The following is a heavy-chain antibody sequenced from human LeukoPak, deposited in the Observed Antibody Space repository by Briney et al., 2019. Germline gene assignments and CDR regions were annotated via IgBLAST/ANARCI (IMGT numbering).Heavy chain of an antibody. D-gene: IGHD3-22*01. CDR1: GYTLTELS. V-gene: IGHV1-24*01. J-gene: IGHJ4*02. CDR3: ATCSMGYYYFDY. Sequence: GASVTVSCKVSGYTLTELSMHWVRQAPGKGLEWMGGFDPEDGETIYAQKFQGRVTMTEDTSTDTAYMELSSLRSEDTAVYYCATCSMGYYYFDYWGQGTLVTVSS. CDR2: FDPEDGET.